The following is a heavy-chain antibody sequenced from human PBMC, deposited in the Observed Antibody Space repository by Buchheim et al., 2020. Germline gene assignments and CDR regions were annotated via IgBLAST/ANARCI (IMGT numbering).Heavy chain of an antibody. D-gene: IGHD5-18*01. Sequence: QVELVQSGGGVAQPGRSRRLSCAAYGFTFSSFPMHWVRQAPGKGLQWVASISFDGGSQDYAESVKGRFTISRDNSENTLYLQMNSLRAEDTAVYYCARDQFQRGYSYGYGFRGAFDIWGQGT. CDR1: GFTFSSFP. CDR3: ARDQFQRGYSYGYGFRGAFDI. J-gene: IGHJ3*02. V-gene: IGHV3-30*01. CDR2: ISFDGGSQ.